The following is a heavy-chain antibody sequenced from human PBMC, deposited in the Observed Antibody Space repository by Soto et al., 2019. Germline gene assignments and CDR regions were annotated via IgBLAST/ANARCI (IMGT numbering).Heavy chain of an antibody. CDR1: GFTFSSYG. Sequence: QVQLVESGGGVVQPGRSLRLSCAASGFTFSSYGMHWVRQAPGKRLEWVAVISYDGSNKYYADSVKGRCTIARDNSKNTLYLQMSSLRAEDTAVYYCVKDGSSGWPYYYGLDVWGQGTSVTVSS. D-gene: IGHD6-19*01. CDR3: VKDGSSGWPYYYGLDV. CDR2: ISYDGSNK. V-gene: IGHV3-30*18. J-gene: IGHJ6*02.